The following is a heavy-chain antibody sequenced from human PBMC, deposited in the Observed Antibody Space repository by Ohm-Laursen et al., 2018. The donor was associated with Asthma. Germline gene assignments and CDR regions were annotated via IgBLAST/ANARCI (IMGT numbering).Heavy chain of an antibody. J-gene: IGHJ4*02. V-gene: IGHV4-31*03. D-gene: IGHD3-10*01. Sequence: TLSLTCTVSGGSISSGGYYWSWIRQHPGKGLEWIGYIYYSGSTYYNPSLKSRVTISVDTSKNQFSLKLSSVTATDTAVYYCARGSLGYYGSGSYYFDYWGQGTLVTVSS. CDR3: ARGSLGYYGSGSYYFDY. CDR2: IYYSGST. CDR1: GGSISSGGYY.